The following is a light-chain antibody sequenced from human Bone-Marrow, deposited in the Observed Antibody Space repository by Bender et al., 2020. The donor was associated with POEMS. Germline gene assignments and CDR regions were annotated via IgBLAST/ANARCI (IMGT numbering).Light chain of an antibody. CDR2: DIS. CDR1: VGDIGDYKY. J-gene: IGLJ1*01. Sequence: QSALTQPASVSGSPGQSITISCSGTVGDIGDYKYVSWYQHHPGKAPKLIIHDISSRPSGVSNRFSGSKSGNTASLTISGLQAEDEADYYCCSYAGSSTYVFGTGTKVTVL. CDR3: CSYAGSSTYV. V-gene: IGLV2-14*03.